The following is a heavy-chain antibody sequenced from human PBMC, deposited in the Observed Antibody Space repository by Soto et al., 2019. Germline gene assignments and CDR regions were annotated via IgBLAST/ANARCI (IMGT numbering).Heavy chain of an antibody. D-gene: IGHD2-2*01. J-gene: IGHJ6*01. V-gene: IGHV3-33*01. Sequence: KGLEWVAVIWYDGSNKYYADSVKGRFTISRDNSKNTLYLQMNSLRAEDTAVYYCAIDGVPGARLDYYYYGMDVCGEGTSV. CDR3: AIDGVPGARLDYYYYGMDV. CDR2: IWYDGSNK.